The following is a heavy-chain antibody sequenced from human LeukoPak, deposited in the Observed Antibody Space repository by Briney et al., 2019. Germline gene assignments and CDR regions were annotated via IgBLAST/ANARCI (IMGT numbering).Heavy chain of an antibody. V-gene: IGHV3-49*03. D-gene: IGHD3-16*01. CDR3: TRAPQYTGNSFGG. J-gene: IGHJ4*02. Sequence: PGGSLRLSCTASGFTFGDYAMSWFRQAPGKGLEWVGFIRSNAYGGTTEYAASVKGRFTISRDDSKSIAFLQMNSLKTGDTAVYYCTRAPQYTGNSFGGWGQGTLVTVSS. CDR1: GFTFGDYA. CDR2: IRSNAYGGTT.